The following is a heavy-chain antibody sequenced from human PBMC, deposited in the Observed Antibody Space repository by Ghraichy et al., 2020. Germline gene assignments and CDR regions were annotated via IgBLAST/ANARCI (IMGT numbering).Heavy chain of an antibody. CDR3: AREDCSSISCFAKVPDY. CDR1: GFNFSIYS. V-gene: IGHV3-21*01. CDR2: ISSISEYI. J-gene: IGHJ4*02. Sequence: GESLNISCAASGFNFSIYSMIWVRQAPVTGLEWVSSISSISEYIYYADSVKGRFTISRDNAKKSLYLQMNSLRAEDTAVYYCAREDCSSISCFAKVPDYWGQGTLVTVSS. D-gene: IGHD2-2*01.